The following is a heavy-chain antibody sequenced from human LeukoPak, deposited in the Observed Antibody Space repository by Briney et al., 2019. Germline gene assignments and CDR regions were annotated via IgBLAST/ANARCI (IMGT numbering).Heavy chain of an antibody. CDR1: GYTFSSYA. J-gene: IGHJ3*02. Sequence: GASVKVSCKASGYTFSSYAMHWVRQAPGQRLEWMGWSNAGNGKTKYSQEFQGRVTITRDTSASTVYMELSSLRSEDMAVYYCARGSGSSDAFDIWGQGTMVTVSS. CDR2: SNAGNGKT. CDR3: ARGSGSSDAFDI. D-gene: IGHD1-26*01. V-gene: IGHV1-3*02.